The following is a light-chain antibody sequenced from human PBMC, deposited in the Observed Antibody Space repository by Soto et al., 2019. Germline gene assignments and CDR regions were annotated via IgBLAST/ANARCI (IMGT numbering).Light chain of an antibody. CDR3: CSYAGSSTWV. Sequence: QSALTQPASVSGSPGQSITISCTGTNSDVGSYNFVSWYQQHPGKAPKVMIYEGSKRPSGVSNRFSGSKSGNTASLTISGLQAEDEADYYCCSYAGSSTWVFGGGTKVTVL. J-gene: IGLJ3*02. CDR1: NSDVGSYNF. V-gene: IGLV2-23*01. CDR2: EGS.